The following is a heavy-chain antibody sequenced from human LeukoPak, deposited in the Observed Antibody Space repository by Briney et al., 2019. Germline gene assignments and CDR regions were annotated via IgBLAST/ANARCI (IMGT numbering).Heavy chain of an antibody. D-gene: IGHD2-15*01. CDR1: GGSFSNYA. J-gene: IGHJ6*02. V-gene: IGHV1-69*04. Sequence: SVKVSCKASGGSFSNYAFSWVRQAPGQGLEWMGRITPIVDIATYIQRFQGRVTITANKFTSTGYMELSSLTSEDTAVYYCASGLGFCSGSDCTNLVKDYYYGMNVWGQGTTVTVS. CDR2: ITPIVDIA. CDR3: ASGLGFCSGSDCTNLVKDYYYGMNV.